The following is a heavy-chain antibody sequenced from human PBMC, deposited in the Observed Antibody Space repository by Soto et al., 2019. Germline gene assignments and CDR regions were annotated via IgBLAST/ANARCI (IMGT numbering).Heavy chain of an antibody. J-gene: IGHJ3*02. CDR2: IIPIFGTA. CDR3: ARARVTMIVVGGGGAFDI. Sequence: AASVKVSCKASGGTFSSYAISWVRQAPGQGLEWMGGIIPIFGTANYAQKFQGRVTITADESTSTAYMELSSLRSEDTAVYYCARARVTMIVVGGGGAFDIWGQGTMVTVSS. CDR1: GGTFSSYA. V-gene: IGHV1-69*13. D-gene: IGHD3-22*01.